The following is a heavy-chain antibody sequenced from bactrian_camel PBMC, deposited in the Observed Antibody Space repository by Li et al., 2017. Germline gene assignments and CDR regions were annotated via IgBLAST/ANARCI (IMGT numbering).Heavy chain of an antibody. Sequence: HVQLVESGGGLVQTAGSLRLSCAASGFTFSAYSMSWVRQVRGKGLEWVSSIYTGGGSEYYADSVKGRFTISRDNAKNTVYLQLNSLKTEDTAMYYCATRDTIDWGCGHKWWGQGTQVTVS. CDR3: ATRDTIDWGCGHKW. D-gene: IGHD2*01. J-gene: IGHJ4*01. CDR2: IYTGGGSE. CDR1: GFTFSAYS. V-gene: IGHV3-2*01.